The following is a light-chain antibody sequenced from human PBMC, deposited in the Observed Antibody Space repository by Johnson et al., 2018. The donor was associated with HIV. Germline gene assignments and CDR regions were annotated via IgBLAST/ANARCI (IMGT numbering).Light chain of an antibody. CDR3: GTWDNSRSAYC. J-gene: IGLJ1*01. V-gene: IGLV1-51*01. Sequence: SVLTQPPLVSAAPGQKVTISCSGSSSNIGNNRVSWYQQLPGTAPKLLIYDNNKRPSGIPDRFSGSKSGTSATLGITGLQTGDEADYYCGTWDNSRSAYCFGTGTKVTVL. CDR2: DNN. CDR1: SSNIGNNR.